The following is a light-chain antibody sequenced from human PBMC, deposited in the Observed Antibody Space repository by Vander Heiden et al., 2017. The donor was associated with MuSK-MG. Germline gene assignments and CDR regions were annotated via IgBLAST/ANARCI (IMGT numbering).Light chain of an antibody. CDR2: DAS. Sequence: AIQLTQSPSSLSASVGDRVTITCRASQGISSALAWYQQKPGKAPKLLIYDASSLEGGVPSRFSGSGSGTDFTLTISSLQPEDFATYYCQQFNNYHSFGRGTKVDVK. V-gene: IGKV1D-13*01. J-gene: IGKJ3*01. CDR3: QQFNNYHS. CDR1: QGISSA.